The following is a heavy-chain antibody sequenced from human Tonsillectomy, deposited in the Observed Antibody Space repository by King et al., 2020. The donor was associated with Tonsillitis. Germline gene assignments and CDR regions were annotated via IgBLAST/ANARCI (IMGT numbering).Heavy chain of an antibody. J-gene: IGHJ4*02. CDR2: ITWNSGSI. V-gene: IGHV3-9*01. CDR3: AKDSGGAYSSSWFDY. D-gene: IGHD6-13*01. Sequence: VQLVESGGGLVQPGRSLRLSCAASGFTFADYAMHWVRKTPGKGLEWVSGITWNSGSIGYADSVKGRFTISRDNAKKSLYLEMNSLRAEDTALYYCAKDSGGAYSSSWFDYWGQGTLVTVSS. CDR1: GFTFADYA.